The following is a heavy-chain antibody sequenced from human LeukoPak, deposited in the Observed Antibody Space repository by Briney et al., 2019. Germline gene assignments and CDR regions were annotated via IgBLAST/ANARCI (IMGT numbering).Heavy chain of an antibody. CDR2: IDASNGDT. V-gene: IGHV1-2*02. Sequence: ASVKVSCKASGYTFTAYYMHWVRQASGQGLEWMGWIDASNGDTKYAQKFQGRVTISRDTSTGTSYMELRSLISGDTAVYYCASEAFCAGGRCYLQRVASWGPGTLVTVSS. D-gene: IGHD2-15*01. CDR3: ASEAFCAGGRCYLQRVAS. J-gene: IGHJ4*02. CDR1: GYTFTAYY.